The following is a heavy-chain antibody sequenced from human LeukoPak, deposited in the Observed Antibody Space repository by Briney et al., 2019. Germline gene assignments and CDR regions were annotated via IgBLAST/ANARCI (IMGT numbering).Heavy chain of an antibody. CDR2: TSDSGNT. V-gene: IGHV3-23*01. J-gene: IGHJ4*02. CDR1: GFTLSSYA. Sequence: GGSLRLSCAASGFTLSSYAMSWVRQAPGKGLEWVSATSDSGNTYHADSVKGRFTISRDSSRNTLFLQMNRLRPEDAAVYYCAKAPVTTCRGAYCYPFDYWGQGTLVTVSS. CDR3: AKAPVTTCRGAYCYPFDY. D-gene: IGHD2-21*01.